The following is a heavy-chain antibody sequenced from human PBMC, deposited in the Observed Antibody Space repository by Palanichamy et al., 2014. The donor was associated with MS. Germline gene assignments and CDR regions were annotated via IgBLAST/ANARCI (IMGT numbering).Heavy chain of an antibody. CDR3: ARTSTDGDYGDY. CDR1: GYTFTSYA. J-gene: IGHJ4*02. CDR2: INAGNGNT. V-gene: IGHV1-3*01. D-gene: IGHD4-17*01. Sequence: QVQLVQSGAEVKKPGASVKVSCKASGYTFTSYAMHWVRRAPGQRLEWMGWINAGNGNTKYSQKFQGRVTITRDTSASTAYMELSSLRSEDTAVYYCARTSTDGDYGDYWGQGTLVTVSS.